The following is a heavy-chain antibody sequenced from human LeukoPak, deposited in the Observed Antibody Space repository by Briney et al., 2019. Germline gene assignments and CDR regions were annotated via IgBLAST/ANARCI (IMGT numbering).Heavy chain of an antibody. D-gene: IGHD3-10*01. CDR2: IDPSDSYT. CDR3: ARHYYGSGSEGY. J-gene: IGHJ4*02. V-gene: IGHV5-10-1*01. CDR1: GYSFTSYW. Sequence: GESLKISCKGSGYSFTSYWIAWVRQMPGKGLEWMGRIDPSDSYTNYSPSFQGHVTISADKSISTAYLQWSSLKASDTAMYYCARHYYGSGSEGYWGQGTLVTVSS.